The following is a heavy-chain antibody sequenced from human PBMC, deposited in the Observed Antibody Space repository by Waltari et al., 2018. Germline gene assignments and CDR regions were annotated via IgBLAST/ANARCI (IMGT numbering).Heavy chain of an antibody. D-gene: IGHD3-10*01. CDR3: ARGGGRGGSFSYYMDV. Sequence: QVQLVQSGAAVKEPGSAVKVSCKVSGGTFSSYVFTWVRQAPGQGLEWMGGITPIFGRTNYQQNFQERVKITADESTNIVYMELTSLRSEDTAVYFCARGGGRGGSFSYYMDVWGKGTTVTISS. CDR2: ITPIFGRT. V-gene: IGHV1-69*12. CDR1: GGTFSSYV. J-gene: IGHJ6*03.